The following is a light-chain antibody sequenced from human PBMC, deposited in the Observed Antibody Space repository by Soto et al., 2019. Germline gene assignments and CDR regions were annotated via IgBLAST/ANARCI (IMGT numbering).Light chain of an antibody. V-gene: IGKV1-39*01. CDR1: QSISSY. J-gene: IGKJ1*01. Sequence: DIQMTQSPSSLSAFVGDRFTITCRASQSISSYLNCYQQKPGKAPKLLIYAASSLHSGVPSRFSGSGSGTDFTLTISSLQHEDFAIYYCQQSYISPRTFGQGTKVDIK. CDR3: QQSYISPRT. CDR2: AAS.